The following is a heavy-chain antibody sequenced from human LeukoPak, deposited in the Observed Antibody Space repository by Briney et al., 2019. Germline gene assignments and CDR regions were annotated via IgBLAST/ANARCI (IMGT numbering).Heavy chain of an antibody. V-gene: IGHV4-59*01. Sequence: SETLSLTCSVSTDSTNTYYWSWIRQSPGKGLEWIGHIYHSGSTNYNTSLKSRVTIPMDMSNEEFSLTLTSVNGADPAMYYFGRPSWELLAAYFDNWGEGEFVIVSS. J-gene: IGHJ3*02. CDR1: TDSTNTYY. D-gene: IGHD2-15*01. CDR2: IYHSGST. CDR3: GRPSWELLAAYFDN.